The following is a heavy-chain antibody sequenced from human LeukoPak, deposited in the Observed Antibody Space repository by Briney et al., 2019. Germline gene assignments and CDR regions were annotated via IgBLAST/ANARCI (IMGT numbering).Heavy chain of an antibody. CDR3: ARDLPSYDYVWGSYRHDAFDI. V-gene: IGHV3-53*01. CDR1: GFTVSSNY. Sequence: GGTLRLSCAAYGFTVSSNYMSWVRQAPGKGLEWVSVIYSGGSTYYADSVKGRFTISRDNSKNTLYLQMNSLRAEDTAVYYCARDLPSYDYVWGSYRHDAFDIWGQGTMVTVSS. CDR2: IYSGGST. J-gene: IGHJ3*02. D-gene: IGHD3-16*02.